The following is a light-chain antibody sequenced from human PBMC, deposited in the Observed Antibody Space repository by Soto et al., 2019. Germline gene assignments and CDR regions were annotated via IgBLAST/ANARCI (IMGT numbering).Light chain of an antibody. CDR2: KAS. CDR1: QSISSL. Sequence: DIQMTQSRSTLSASVGDIVTITCRASQSISSLLAWYQQKPGKAPKLLIYKASSLESGVPSRFSGSGSGTDFTLTISSLHPEDVATYYCQKYNSASWTFGQGTKVDI. CDR3: QKYNSASWT. J-gene: IGKJ1*01. V-gene: IGKV1-5*03.